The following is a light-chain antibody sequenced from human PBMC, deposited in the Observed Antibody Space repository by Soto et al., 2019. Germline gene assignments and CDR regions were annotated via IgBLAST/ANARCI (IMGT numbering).Light chain of an antibody. CDR1: QSVSSN. V-gene: IGKV3-15*01. CDR2: DAS. CDR3: HHYNDWPPKQYT. Sequence: EIVMTQSPATLSVSPGERATVSCRASQSVSSNLAWYQQKPGQAPRLLIYDASTRATGIPARFSGSGSGTEFTLTISSLQSEDFAVYYCHHYNDWPPKQYTFGQGTKLEIK. J-gene: IGKJ2*01.